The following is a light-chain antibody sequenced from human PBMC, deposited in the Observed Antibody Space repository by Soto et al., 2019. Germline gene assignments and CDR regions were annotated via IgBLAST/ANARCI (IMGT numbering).Light chain of an antibody. V-gene: IGKV3-11*01. CDR3: QQRSNWPTYT. CDR1: QSVSSY. CDR2: DAS. Sequence: EIVLTQSPATLSLSPGERATLSCRASQSVSSYLAWYQQKPGQAPRLLIYDASNRATGIPARFSGSGSGTDFTHNISSLEPEDFAVYYCQQRSNWPTYTFGQGTKLEIK. J-gene: IGKJ2*01.